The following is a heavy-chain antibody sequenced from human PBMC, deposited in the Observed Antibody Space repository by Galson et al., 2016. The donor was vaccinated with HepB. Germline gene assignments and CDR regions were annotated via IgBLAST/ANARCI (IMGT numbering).Heavy chain of an antibody. CDR2: TNSDGSET. CDR1: GFTFSSYW. J-gene: IGHJ6*02. D-gene: IGHD3-22*01. Sequence: SLRLSCAGSGFTFSSYWIRWVRQVPGKGLVWVARTNSDGSETNYADSVKGRFIITRDNAKNTVYLQMNSLRAEETAVYYCARGMIVIVYEIDVWGQGTTVTVSS. V-gene: IGHV3-74*01. CDR3: ARGMIVIVYEIDV.